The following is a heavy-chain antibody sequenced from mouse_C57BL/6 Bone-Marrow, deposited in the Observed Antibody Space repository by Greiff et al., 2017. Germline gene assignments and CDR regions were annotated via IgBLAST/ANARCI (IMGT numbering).Heavy chain of an antibody. D-gene: IGHD1-1*01. CDR1: GYTFTSYW. Sequence: QVQLQQPGAELVRPGSSVKLSCKASGYTFTSYWMDWVKQRPGQGLEWIGNIYPSDSETHYNQKFKDKATLTVDKSSSTAYMQISSLTSGDSAVYYCARDYGSSYAMDYWGQGTSVTVSS. J-gene: IGHJ4*01. V-gene: IGHV1-61*01. CDR3: ARDYGSSYAMDY. CDR2: IYPSDSET.